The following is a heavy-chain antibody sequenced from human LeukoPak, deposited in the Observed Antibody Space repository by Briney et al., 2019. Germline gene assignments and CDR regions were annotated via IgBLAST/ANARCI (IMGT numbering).Heavy chain of an antibody. J-gene: IGHJ4*02. V-gene: IGHV3-23*01. CDR3: TRSRIASTGDFDY. CDR1: GFTFSSYA. CDR2: ISGSGGST. Sequence: GGSLRLSCAASGFTFSSYAMSWVRQAPGKGLEWVSAISGSGGSTYYADSVKGRFTISRDSAKNSLFLLMDSLRAEDTAVYYCTRSRIASTGDFDYWGQGTLVTVSS. D-gene: IGHD6-13*01.